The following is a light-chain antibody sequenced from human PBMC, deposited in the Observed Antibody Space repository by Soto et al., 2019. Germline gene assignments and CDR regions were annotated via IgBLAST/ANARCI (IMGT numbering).Light chain of an antibody. CDR2: GAS. Sequence: IVLTQSPATLSLSPGERATLSCTASQHVTTTYIAWYQQKFGQAPRLLIYGASTRATGTPDRFTGGGFGTDFTRTISRVEPEYFAVYYCQQYDSSFTFGGGTKVEMK. CDR3: QQYDSSFT. CDR1: QHVTTTY. J-gene: IGKJ4*01. V-gene: IGKV3-20*01.